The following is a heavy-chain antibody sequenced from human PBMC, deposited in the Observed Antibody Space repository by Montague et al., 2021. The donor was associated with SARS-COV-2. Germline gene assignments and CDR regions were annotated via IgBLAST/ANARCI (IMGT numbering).Heavy chain of an antibody. V-gene: IGHV4-31*03. CDR2: IYYSGST. CDR3: ARVHSVVVTAMRYFDL. J-gene: IGHJ2*01. D-gene: IGHD2-21*02. Sequence: TLSLTCTVSGGSISSGGYYWSWIRQHPGKGLEWIGYIYYSGSTYYNPSLKSRVTISVDTSKNQFSMKLSSVTAADTAVYYCARVHSVVVTAMRYFDLWGCGTLVTVSS. CDR1: GGSISSGGYY.